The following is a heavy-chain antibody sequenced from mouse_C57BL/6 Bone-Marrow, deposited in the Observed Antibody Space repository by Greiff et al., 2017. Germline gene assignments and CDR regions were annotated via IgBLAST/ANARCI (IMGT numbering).Heavy chain of an antibody. J-gene: IGHJ4*01. CDR1: GYTFTDYE. Sequence: VKLQESGAELVRPGASVTLSCKASGYTFTDYEMHWVKQTPVHGLEWIGAIDPETGGTAYNQKFKGKAILTADKSSSPAYMEFRSLTSEDSAVYYCTREGVIYGGYYVYLDYAMDYWGQGTSVTVSS. CDR3: TREGVIYGGYYVYLDYAMDY. D-gene: IGHD2-3*01. CDR2: IDPETGGT. V-gene: IGHV1-15*01.